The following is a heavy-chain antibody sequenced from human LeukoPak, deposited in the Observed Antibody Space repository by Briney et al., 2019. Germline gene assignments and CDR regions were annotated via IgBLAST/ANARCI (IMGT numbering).Heavy chain of an antibody. D-gene: IGHD2-2*01. CDR2: INPNSGGT. CDR3: ARSSSCTSTSCYGAFDY. J-gene: IGHJ4*02. Sequence: ASVKVSCKASGYTFTGYYMHWVRQAPGQGLEWMGWINPNSGGTNYAQKFQGRVTMTRDTSISTAYMELSRLRSDDTAVYYCARSSSCTSTSCYGAFDYWGQGTLVTVSS. CDR1: GYTFTGYY. V-gene: IGHV1-2*02.